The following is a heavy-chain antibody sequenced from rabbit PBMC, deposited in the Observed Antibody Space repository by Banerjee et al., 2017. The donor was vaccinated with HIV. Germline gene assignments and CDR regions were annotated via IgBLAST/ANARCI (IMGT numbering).Heavy chain of an antibody. Sequence: QLKETGGGLVQPGGSLTLSCKASGFDLTNDYMTWVRQAPGKGLEWIGYIDPVFGSTNYASWVNGRFTISSDNAQNTVDLQMNSLTAVDRATYFCARAYSYDWAFDLWGQGTLVTVS. CDR3: ARAYSYDWAFDL. CDR1: GFDLTNDY. V-gene: IGHV1S7*01. J-gene: IGHJ4*01. D-gene: IGHD5-1*01. CDR2: IDPVFGST.